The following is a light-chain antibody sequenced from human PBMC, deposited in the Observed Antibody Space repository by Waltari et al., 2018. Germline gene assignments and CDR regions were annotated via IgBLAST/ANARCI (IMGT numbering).Light chain of an antibody. CDR3: SSYTSSSTLV. CDR2: DVS. V-gene: IGLV2-14*03. J-gene: IGLJ2*01. CDR1: RSDVGCYNY. Sequence: QTALTQPAPVSGSPGQSITIPCTGTRSDVGCYNYVSWYQQHPGKAPKLMIHDVSNRPSGVSNRFSGSKSGNTASLTISGLQAEDEADYYCSSYTSSSTLVFGGGTKLTVL.